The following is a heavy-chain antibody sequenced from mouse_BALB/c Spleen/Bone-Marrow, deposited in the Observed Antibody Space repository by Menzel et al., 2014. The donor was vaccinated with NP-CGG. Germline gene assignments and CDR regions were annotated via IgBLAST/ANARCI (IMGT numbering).Heavy chain of an antibody. J-gene: IGHJ4*01. D-gene: IGHD2-4*01. CDR3: ARNSRIYYDYKGYAMDY. V-gene: IGHV2-2*02. Sequence: QVQLQQSGPGLVQPSQSLSITCTVSGFSLTTYGVHWVRQSPGKGLEWLGVIWSGGNTDYNAAFISRLSISKDNSKSQVFFKMNTLQANNTAIYYCARNSRIYYDYKGYAMDYWGQGTSLTVSS. CDR1: GFSLTTYG. CDR2: IWSGGNT.